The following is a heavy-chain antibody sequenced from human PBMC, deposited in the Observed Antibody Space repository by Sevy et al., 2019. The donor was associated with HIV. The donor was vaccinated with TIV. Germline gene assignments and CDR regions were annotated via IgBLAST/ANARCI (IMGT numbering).Heavy chain of an antibody. J-gene: IGHJ3*01. Sequence: GGSLRLSCADSGFTFSTYSMNWVRQAPGKGLEWVGRIRSMADGGTADYAAPLKDRFTIARDDSKNSLYLQINSLETEDTAVYYCTTGGTAEDFDVWGRGTMVTVSS. CDR1: GFTFSTYS. CDR3: TTGGTAEDFDV. V-gene: IGHV3-15*01. CDR2: IRSMADGGTA. D-gene: IGHD2-2*01.